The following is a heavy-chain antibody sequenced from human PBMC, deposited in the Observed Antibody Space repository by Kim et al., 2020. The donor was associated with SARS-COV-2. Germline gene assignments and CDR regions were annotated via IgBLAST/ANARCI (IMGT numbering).Heavy chain of an antibody. V-gene: IGHV3-21*01. CDR2: ISSSSSYI. CDR3: ARDCSRESYYYGSGSSDT. CDR1: GFTFSSYS. Sequence: GGSLRLSCAASGFTFSSYSMNWVRQAPGKGLEWVSSISSSSSYIYYADSVKGRFTISRDNAKNSPYMQMNSLRAEDTAVYYCARDCSRESYYYGSGSSDTWGQGTLVTVSS. J-gene: IGHJ5*02. D-gene: IGHD3-10*01.